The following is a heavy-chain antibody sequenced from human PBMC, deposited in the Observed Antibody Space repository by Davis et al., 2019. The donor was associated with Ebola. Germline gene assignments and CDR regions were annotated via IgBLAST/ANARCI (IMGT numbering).Heavy chain of an antibody. D-gene: IGHD1-26*01. J-gene: IGHJ6*02. Sequence: GESLKISCAASGFTVSSNYMSWVRQAPGKGLEWVSVIYSGGSTYYADSVKGRFTISRDNSKNTLYLQMNSLRAEDTAVYYCAVGATLGMDVWGQGTTVTVSS. CDR3: AVGATLGMDV. V-gene: IGHV3-66*01. CDR2: IYSGGST. CDR1: GFTVSSNY.